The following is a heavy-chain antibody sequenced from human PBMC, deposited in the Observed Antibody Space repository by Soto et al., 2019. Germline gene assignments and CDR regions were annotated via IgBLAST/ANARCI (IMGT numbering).Heavy chain of an antibody. CDR1: GCSLTSYP. Sequence: QMEQSGAEVRKPGSSVKVSCKPSGCSLTSYPMAWVRQAPGQGFEWMGGIIPIHGTTEYAQKFQGRVTITADESTNRVTLELTGLTSEDTAVYYCARGWGLVSWGQGTLVTFS. CDR2: IIPIHGTT. V-gene: IGHV1-69*01. J-gene: IGHJ4*02. D-gene: IGHD3-16*01. CDR3: ARGWGLVS.